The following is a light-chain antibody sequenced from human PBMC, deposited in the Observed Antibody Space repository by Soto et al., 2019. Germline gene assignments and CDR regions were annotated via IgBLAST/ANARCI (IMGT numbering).Light chain of an antibody. CDR1: QGVNSY. Sequence: DIQLTQSPSFLSASVGDRVTVTCRASQGVNSYLAWYQQKPGKAPQLLIYTASTLQSGVPSRLSGSGSGTEFTLTITSLQPEDFAAYYCQQLYTYPLTFGGGTKVEIK. V-gene: IGKV1-9*01. CDR3: QQLYTYPLT. CDR2: TAS. J-gene: IGKJ4*01.